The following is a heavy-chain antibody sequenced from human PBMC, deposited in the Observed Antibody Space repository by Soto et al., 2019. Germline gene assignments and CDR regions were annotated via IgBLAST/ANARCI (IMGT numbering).Heavy chain of an antibody. CDR1: GFTFSSYG. CDR3: ARELPPPPSGYYYYGMDV. CDR2: IWYDGSNK. V-gene: IGHV3-33*01. Sequence: PGGSLRLSCAASGFTFSSYGMHWVRQAPGKGLEWVAVIWYDGSNKYYADSVKGRFTISRDNSKNTLYLQMNSLRAEDTAVYYCARELPPPPSGYYYYGMDVWGKGTTVTVSS. J-gene: IGHJ6*04. D-gene: IGHD2-15*01.